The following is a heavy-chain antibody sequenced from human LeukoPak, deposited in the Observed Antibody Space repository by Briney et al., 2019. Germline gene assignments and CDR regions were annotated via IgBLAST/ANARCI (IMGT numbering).Heavy chain of an antibody. CDR2: ITGGADST. Sequence: PSETLSLTCAVYGGSFSGYYWSWIRQTPGKGLEWVSAITGGADSTYYADSVKGRFTISRDNSRNTLFLEMSSLRAEDTAIYYCALNYGANLRPPFDAWGPGTLVTVSS. D-gene: IGHD4/OR15-4a*01. J-gene: IGHJ4*02. CDR1: GGSFSGYY. V-gene: IGHV3-23*01. CDR3: ALNYGANLRPPFDA.